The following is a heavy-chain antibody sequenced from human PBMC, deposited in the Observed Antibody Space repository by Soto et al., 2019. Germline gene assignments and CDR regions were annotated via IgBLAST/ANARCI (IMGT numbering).Heavy chain of an antibody. CDR3: ARLGDDY. CDR1: CFTFSRYW. CDR2: IKQEVIER. J-gene: IGHJ4*02. D-gene: IGHD3-10*01. Sequence: GGSRRLSCVAACFTFSRYWMSWVRQAPGKGLDWVANIKQEVIERXXVGSVKGXXTISIANAKEVLVLQXSSLRAEDTALYYCARLGDDYWGQGTMVTVPS. V-gene: IGHV3-7*05.